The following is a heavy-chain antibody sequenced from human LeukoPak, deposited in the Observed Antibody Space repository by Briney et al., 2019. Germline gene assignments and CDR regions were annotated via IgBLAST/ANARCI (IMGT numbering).Heavy chain of an antibody. CDR2: IYSGGST. CDR3: ARDSRKSDYGYYFDY. Sequence: PGGSLRLSCAASGFTVSSNYMSWVRQAPGKGLEWVSVIYSGGSTYYADSVKGRFTISRDNSKNTLYLQMNSLRAEDTAVYYCARDSRKSDYGYYFDYWGQGTLVTVSS. V-gene: IGHV3-66*01. D-gene: IGHD4-17*01. J-gene: IGHJ4*02. CDR1: GFTVSSNY.